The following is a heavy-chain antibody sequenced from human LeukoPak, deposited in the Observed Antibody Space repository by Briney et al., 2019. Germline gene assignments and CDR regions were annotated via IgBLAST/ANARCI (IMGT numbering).Heavy chain of an antibody. Sequence: ASVKVSCKTSGYTFTSYGMSWVRQAPGQRLEWMGWISTYNDNGNYAQRFRGRVTMTTDTSTSTVYMDLRSLRSDDTAIYYCARQVDTTMALPDYWGQGTLVTVSS. CDR1: GYTFTSYG. V-gene: IGHV1-18*01. CDR3: ARQVDTTMALPDY. D-gene: IGHD5-18*01. CDR2: ISTYNDNG. J-gene: IGHJ4*02.